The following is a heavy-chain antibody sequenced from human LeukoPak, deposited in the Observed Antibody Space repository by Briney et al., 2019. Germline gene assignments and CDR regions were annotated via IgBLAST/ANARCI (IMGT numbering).Heavy chain of an antibody. CDR1: GVSFSSYS. Sequence: GGSLRLSCAASGVSFSSYSMNWGRQAPGKGLEWVSSISSTSRSSYIFYAESVKGRFTISRDNTKNSLFLQMNSLVAEDTAVYYCARGYIDNLGYSPRSSFDSWGQGSLVTVSS. V-gene: IGHV3-21*01. J-gene: IGHJ4*02. CDR3: ARGYIDNLGYSPRSSFDS. CDR2: ISSTSRSSYI. D-gene: IGHD3-22*01.